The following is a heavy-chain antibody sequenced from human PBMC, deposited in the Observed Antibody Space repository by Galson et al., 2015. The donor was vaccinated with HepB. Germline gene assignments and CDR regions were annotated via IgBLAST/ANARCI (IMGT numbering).Heavy chain of an antibody. CDR1: GYTFTSYG. V-gene: IGHV1-18*01. CDR2: ISAYNGNT. J-gene: IGHJ6*02. D-gene: IGHD4-17*01. CDR3: ASGRGYGEWRSGMDV. Sequence: SVKVSCKASGYTFTSYGISWVRQAPGQGLEWMGWISAYNGNTNYAQKLQGRVTMTTDTSTSTAYMELRSLRSDDTAVYYCASGRGYGEWRSGMDVWGQGTTVTVSS.